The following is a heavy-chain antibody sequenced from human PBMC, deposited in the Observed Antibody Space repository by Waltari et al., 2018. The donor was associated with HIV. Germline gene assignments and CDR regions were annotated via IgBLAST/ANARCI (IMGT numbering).Heavy chain of an antibody. D-gene: IGHD3-22*01. CDR3: ARVRVTLIVAGPFDT. CDR1: GNSLSGAYY. J-gene: IGHJ3*02. V-gene: IGHV4-38-2*01. CDR2: IHHSGRT. Sequence: QVQLQESGPGLVKPSETLSLTCAVFGNSLSGAYYWGWIRQSPGKGLEWIGSIHHSGRTYYNPSLKSRVTISVDTSKKQFSLNLTSVTAADTALYYCARVRVTLIVAGPFDTWGQGTLVTVSS.